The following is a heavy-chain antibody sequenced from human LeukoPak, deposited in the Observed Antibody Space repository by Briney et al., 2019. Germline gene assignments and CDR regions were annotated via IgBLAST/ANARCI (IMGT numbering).Heavy chain of an antibody. J-gene: IGHJ4*02. CDR1: GFTFSSYG. D-gene: IGHD3-22*01. Sequence: GGSLRLSCAASGFTFSSYGMHWVRQAPGKGLEWVAFIRYDGSNKYYADSVKGRFTISRDNSKNTLYLQMGSLRAEDMAVYYCARGKVQYYYDSSGYRNPGFDYWGQGTLVTVSS. CDR2: IRYDGSNK. V-gene: IGHV3-30*02. CDR3: ARGKVQYYYDSSGYRNPGFDY.